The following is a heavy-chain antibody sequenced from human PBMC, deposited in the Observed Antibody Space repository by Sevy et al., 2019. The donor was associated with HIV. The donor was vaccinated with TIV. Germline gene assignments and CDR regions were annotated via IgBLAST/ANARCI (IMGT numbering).Heavy chain of an antibody. CDR2: IYDSGST. D-gene: IGHD2-15*01. V-gene: IGHV4-59*01. J-gene: IGHJ6*03. Sequence: SETLSLTCTVSGGSMSSYYWSWIRQPPGKGLEWIGYIYDSGSTNYNPSLKSRVTISVDTSKNQFSLKLSSVTAADTAVYYCARERLGYCSGGSCYSSDYMDVCGKGATVTVSS. CDR3: ARERLGYCSGGSCYSSDYMDV. CDR1: GGSMSSYY.